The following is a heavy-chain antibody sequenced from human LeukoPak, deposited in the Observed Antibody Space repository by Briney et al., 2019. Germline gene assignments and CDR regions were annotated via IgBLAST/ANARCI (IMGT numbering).Heavy chain of an antibody. CDR3: AKKLVSNYHDSNAYYPYYFDY. CDR1: GFTFSNYS. CDR2: ISGNSSYI. J-gene: IGHJ4*02. D-gene: IGHD3-22*01. V-gene: IGHV3-21*01. Sequence: GGSLRLSCAASGFTFSNYSMDWVRQAPGKGLGWVSSISGNSSYISYADSAKGRFTISRDNAKKSLYLQMNSLGAEDTAVYYCAKKLVSNYHDSNAYYPYYFDYWGQGTLVTVSP.